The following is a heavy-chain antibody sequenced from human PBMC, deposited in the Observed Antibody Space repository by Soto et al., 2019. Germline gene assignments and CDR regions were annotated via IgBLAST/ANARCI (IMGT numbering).Heavy chain of an antibody. Sequence: QVQLQESGPGLVKPSQTLSLTCTVSGGSISSGGYYWSWIRQHPGKGLGWIGYIYYSGSTYYNPSLKSRVTISVDTSKNQFSLKLSSVTAADTAVYYCAREIAGGGNCFDYWGQGTLVTVSS. CDR1: GGSISSGGYY. CDR3: AREIAGGGNCFDY. D-gene: IGHD2-15*01. V-gene: IGHV4-31*03. J-gene: IGHJ4*02. CDR2: IYYSGST.